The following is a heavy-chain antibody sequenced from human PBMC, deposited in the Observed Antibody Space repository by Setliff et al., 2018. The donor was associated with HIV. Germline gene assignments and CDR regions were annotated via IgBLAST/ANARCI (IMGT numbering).Heavy chain of an antibody. CDR3: ATKVYCTNGVCLDAFDI. CDR1: GGSFSSYA. D-gene: IGHD2-8*01. CDR2: ITPMFGTT. Sequence: GASVKVSCKASGGSFSSYAISWVRQAPGQGLEWMGRITPMFGTTNYAQKFQGRVTITADESTSTVYLDLSRLRSDDTAVYYCATKVYCTNGVCLDAFDIWGQGTMVTVSS. V-gene: IGHV1-69*13. J-gene: IGHJ3*02.